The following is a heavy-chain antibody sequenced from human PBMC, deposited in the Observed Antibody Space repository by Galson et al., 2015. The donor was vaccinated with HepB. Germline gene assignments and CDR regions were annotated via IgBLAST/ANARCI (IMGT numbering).Heavy chain of an antibody. CDR1: GYTFTSYG. D-gene: IGHD2-2*01. V-gene: IGHV1-18*01. Sequence: SVKVSCKASGYTFTSYGFSWVRQAPGQGLEWMGWISPYNGNTNYAQKFQGRLTMTTDTSTSTGYMELRSLRSDDTAVYYCARWYCSSSSCPPGWFDPRGQGTLVTVSS. J-gene: IGHJ5*02. CDR2: ISPYNGNT. CDR3: ARWYCSSSSCPPGWFDP.